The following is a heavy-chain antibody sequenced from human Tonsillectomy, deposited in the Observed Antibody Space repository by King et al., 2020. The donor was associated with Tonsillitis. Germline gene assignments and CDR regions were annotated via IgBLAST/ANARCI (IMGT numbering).Heavy chain of an antibody. CDR3: ARGLYDILTGYYKGWFDP. D-gene: IGHD3-9*01. J-gene: IGHJ5*02. V-gene: IGHV1-18*01. CDR1: GSTFTCYG. Sequence: QLVHSGLEVKNPVASVKFSCKASGSTFTCYGITWVRLALALVLEWVGWTSAYNGHINYAQQFQGRVTLSTDTSTNTAYMDLRSLRSDDTAVYYCARGLYDILTGYYKGWFDPWGPGTLVTVSS. CDR2: TSAYNGHI.